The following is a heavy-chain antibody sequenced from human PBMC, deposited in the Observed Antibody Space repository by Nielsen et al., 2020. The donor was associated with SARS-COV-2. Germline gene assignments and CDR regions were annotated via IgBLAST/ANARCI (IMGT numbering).Heavy chain of an antibody. Sequence: GGSLRLSCAASGFTFSSYWMSWVRQAPGKGLEWVANIKQDGSEKYYADSVKGRFTISRDNSKNTLYLQMNSLRAEDTAVYYCAKDGYSSGWYGDYWGQGTLVTVSS. CDR3: AKDGYSSGWYGDY. CDR1: GFTFSSYW. D-gene: IGHD6-19*01. V-gene: IGHV3-7*01. CDR2: IKQDGSEK. J-gene: IGHJ4*02.